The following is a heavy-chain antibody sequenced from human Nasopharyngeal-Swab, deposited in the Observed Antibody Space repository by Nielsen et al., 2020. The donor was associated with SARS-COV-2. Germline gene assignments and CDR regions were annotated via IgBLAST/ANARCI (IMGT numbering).Heavy chain of an antibody. Sequence: GESLKISCAASGFPFSNHYMTWVRQPPGKGLEWVANIRQDAREQFYVDSVKGRFTISRDNAKNSVFLQMNSLRSEDTAVYYCAREADLMGYDDAFDIWGRGTVVTVSS. CDR1: GFPFSNHY. CDR2: IRQDAREQ. CDR3: AREADLMGYDDAFDI. V-gene: IGHV3-7*04. J-gene: IGHJ3*02. D-gene: IGHD3-16*01.